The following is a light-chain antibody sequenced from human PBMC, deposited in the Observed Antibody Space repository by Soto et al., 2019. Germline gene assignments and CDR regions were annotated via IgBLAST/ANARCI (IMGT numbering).Light chain of an antibody. V-gene: IGLV2-23*02. J-gene: IGLJ1*01. CDR3: CSYAGTSTYV. Sequence: QSALTQPASVSGSPGQSITISCTGSYSDVGSYNLVSWYQHHPGKAPKLMIYEVSARPSGVSNRFSGSKSGNAASLTISGLQAEDEADYYCCSYAGTSTYVFGSGTKVTVL. CDR1: YSDVGSYNL. CDR2: EVS.